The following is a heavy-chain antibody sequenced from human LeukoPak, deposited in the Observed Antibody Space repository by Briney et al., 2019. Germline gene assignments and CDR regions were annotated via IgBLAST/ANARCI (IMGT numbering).Heavy chain of an antibody. J-gene: IGHJ6*02. CDR2: MNPNSGNT. V-gene: IGHV1-8*01. Sequence: ASVKVSCKASGYTFTSYDINWVRQATGQGLEWMGWMNPNSGNTGYAQKFQGRVTMTRNTSISTAYMELSSLRSEDTAVYYCASIIAAADYYYGMDVWGQGTTVTVSS. CDR1: GYTFTSYD. D-gene: IGHD6-13*01. CDR3: ASIIAAADYYYGMDV.